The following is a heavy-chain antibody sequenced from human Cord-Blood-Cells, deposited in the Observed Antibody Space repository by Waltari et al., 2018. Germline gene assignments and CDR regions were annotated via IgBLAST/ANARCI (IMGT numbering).Heavy chain of an antibody. V-gene: IGHV1-69*01. CDR2: IIPIFGTA. CDR3: ARAYCGGDCYSYFDY. D-gene: IGHD2-21*01. CDR1: GGTFSSYA. Sequence: ASGGTFSSYAISWVRQAPGQGLEWMGGIIPIFGTANYAQKFQGRVTITADESTSTAYMELSSLRSEDTAVYYCARAYCGGDCYSYFDYWGQGTLVTVSS. J-gene: IGHJ4*02.